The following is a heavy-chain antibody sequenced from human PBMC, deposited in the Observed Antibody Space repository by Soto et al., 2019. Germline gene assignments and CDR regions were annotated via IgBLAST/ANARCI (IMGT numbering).Heavy chain of an antibody. D-gene: IGHD3-10*01. V-gene: IGHV3-48*01. CDR2: ISSSSSTI. J-gene: IGHJ4*02. CDR3: ARDTTNLLWFGEAYFDY. Sequence: EVQLVESGGGLVQPGGSLRLSCAASGFTFSSYSMNWVRQAPGKGLEWVSYISSSSSTIYYADSVKGRFTIARDKAKNSLYLQMNSLRAEDTAVYYCARDTTNLLWFGEAYFDYWGQGTLVTVSS. CDR1: GFTFSSYS.